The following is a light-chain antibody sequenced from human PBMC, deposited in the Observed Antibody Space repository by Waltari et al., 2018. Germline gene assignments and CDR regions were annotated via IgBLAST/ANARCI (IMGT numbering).Light chain of an antibody. CDR1: VGSYNV. CDR3: CSYAGSSTWV. CDR2: EVT. V-gene: IGLV2-23*02. Sequence: QSALTPPASVSGSPGQSITISSTDVGSYNVVSWYQRYPGKAPTLMIYEVTKRPSGVSTRFSGSKSGNTASLTISGLQGEDEADYYCCSYAGSSTWVFGGGTKVTVL. J-gene: IGLJ3*02.